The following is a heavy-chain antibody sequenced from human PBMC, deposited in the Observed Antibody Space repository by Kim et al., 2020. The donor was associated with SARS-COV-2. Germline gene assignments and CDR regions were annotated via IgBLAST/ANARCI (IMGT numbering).Heavy chain of an antibody. Sequence: GTTDFAAPVKGRFPISRDDSKNTLYLLMNSLKTEDTAVYYCTTADRSILDYWGQGTLVTVSS. CDR3: TTADRSILDY. D-gene: IGHD2-15*01. V-gene: IGHV3-15*01. J-gene: IGHJ4*02. CDR2: GTT.